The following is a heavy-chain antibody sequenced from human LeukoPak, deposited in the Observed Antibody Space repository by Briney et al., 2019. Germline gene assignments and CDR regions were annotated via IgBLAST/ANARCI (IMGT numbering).Heavy chain of an antibody. D-gene: IGHD4-23*01. CDR2: IYYSGST. CDR3: ARFAYTVVSWYFDL. V-gene: IGHV4-31*03. CDR1: GGSIGSGGYY. Sequence: SETLSLTCTFSGGSIGSGGYYWSWVRQHPGKGLEWIGYIYYSGSTYYNPSLKSRVTISVDTSKNQFSLKLSSVSAADTAVYYCARFAYTVVSWYFDLWGRGTLVTVSS. J-gene: IGHJ2*01.